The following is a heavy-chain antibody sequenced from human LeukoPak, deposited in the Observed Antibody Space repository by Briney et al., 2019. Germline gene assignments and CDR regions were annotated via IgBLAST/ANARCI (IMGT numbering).Heavy chain of an antibody. Sequence: GASVRVSSKASGCGSTGYHMHWVRQAPGQGLEWMGWMNPNSGGTNYAQKFQGRVTMTRDTSITTAYMALSSLRSDDTSVYYCVRDLGWRSGTAIDYWGQGTLVTVSS. J-gene: IGHJ4*02. CDR3: VRDLGWRSGTAIDY. V-gene: IGHV1-2*02. CDR1: GCGSTGYH. D-gene: IGHD3-10*01. CDR2: MNPNSGGT.